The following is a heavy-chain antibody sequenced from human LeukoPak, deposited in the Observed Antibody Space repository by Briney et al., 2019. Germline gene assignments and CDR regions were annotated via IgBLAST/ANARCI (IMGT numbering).Heavy chain of an antibody. V-gene: IGHV1-69-2*01. J-gene: IGHJ4*02. Sequence: ASVKVSCKVSGYTFTDYYMHWVQQAPGKGLEWMGLVGPEDGETIYAEKFQGRVTITADTSTDTAYMELSSLRSEDTAVYYCATQKRDYYDSSGLDWGQGTLVTVSS. CDR3: ATQKRDYYDSSGLD. D-gene: IGHD3-22*01. CDR1: GYTFTDYY. CDR2: VGPEDGET.